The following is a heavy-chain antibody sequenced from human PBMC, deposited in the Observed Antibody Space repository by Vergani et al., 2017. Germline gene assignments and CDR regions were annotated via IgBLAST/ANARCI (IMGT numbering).Heavy chain of an antibody. Sequence: QLQLQESGPGLVKPSETLSLTCTVSGGSISRSSYYWGWIRQPPGKGLEWIGSIYYSGSTYYNPHLKRVGTIKVDTSKNQFSLKLSPVTAADTAVYYCAGDGNSGWRKISDAVDIWGQGTMVTVSS. J-gene: IGHJ3*02. CDR1: GGSISRSSYY. CDR2: IYYSGST. CDR3: AGDGNSGWRKISDAVDI. D-gene: IGHD5-12*01. V-gene: IGHV4-39*07.